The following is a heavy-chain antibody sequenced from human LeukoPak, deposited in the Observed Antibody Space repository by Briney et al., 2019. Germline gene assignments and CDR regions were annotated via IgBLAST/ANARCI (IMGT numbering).Heavy chain of an antibody. CDR3: AAELYRGGDCCHFDY. CDR1: GFTFSSSA. D-gene: IGHD2-21*02. J-gene: IGHJ4*02. Sequence: GTSVKVSCKTSGFTFSSSAIQWVRQARGERLEWVGWIGVGNGNTNYAHKLQERVTITRDMSTSTAYMELSSLRSEDTAVYYRAAELYRGGDCCHFDYWGQGTLVTVSS. CDR2: IGVGNGNT. V-gene: IGHV1-58*02.